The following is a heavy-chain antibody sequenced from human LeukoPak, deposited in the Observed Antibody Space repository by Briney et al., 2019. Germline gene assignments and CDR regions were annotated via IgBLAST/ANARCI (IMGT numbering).Heavy chain of an antibody. Sequence: PGGSLRLSCAASGFIFSNYGMHWVRQAPGKGLEWVALIWYDGSTTYYADSVKGRFTISRDNSKNTLYLQMNSLRAEDTAVYYCARDRGTRVYFFYDMDVWGQGTTVTVSS. V-gene: IGHV3-33*08. CDR2: IWYDGSTT. CDR1: GFIFSNYG. CDR3: ARDRGTRVYFFYDMDV. J-gene: IGHJ6*02. D-gene: IGHD1-7*01.